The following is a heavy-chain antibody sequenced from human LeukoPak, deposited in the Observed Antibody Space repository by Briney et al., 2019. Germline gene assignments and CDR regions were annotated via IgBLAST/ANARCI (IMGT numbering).Heavy chain of an antibody. Sequence: SETLSLTCTVSGGSVSSGGYYWSWIRQPPGKGLEWIGYIYYSGSTYYNPSLKSRVTISVDTSKNQFSLKLSSVTAADTAVYYCARVQDTAMVYFDYWGQGTLVTVSS. CDR2: IYYSGST. CDR3: ARVQDTAMVYFDY. D-gene: IGHD5-18*01. J-gene: IGHJ4*02. CDR1: GGSVSSGGYY. V-gene: IGHV4-30-4*08.